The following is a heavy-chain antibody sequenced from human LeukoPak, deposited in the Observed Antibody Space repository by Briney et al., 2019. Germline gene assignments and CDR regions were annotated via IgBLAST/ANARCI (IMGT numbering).Heavy chain of an antibody. D-gene: IGHD2-2*02. CDR2: IIPIFGTA. CDR1: GGTFSSYA. CDR3: ARDLGYCSSTSCYIDY. V-gene: IGHV1-69*13. Sequence: SVKVSCKASGGTFSSYAISRVRQAPGQGLEWMGGIIPIFGTANYAQKFQGRVTITADESTSTAYMELGSLRSEDTAVYYCARDLGYCSSTSCYIDYWGQGTLVTVSS. J-gene: IGHJ4*02.